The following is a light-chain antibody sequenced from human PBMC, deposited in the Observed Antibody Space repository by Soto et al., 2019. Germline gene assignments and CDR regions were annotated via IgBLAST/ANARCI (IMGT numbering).Light chain of an antibody. CDR1: QSVSDY. CDR3: QQRNNCYSWT. Sequence: EILLTQSPATLSFSPGDRVTLSCRASQSVSDYLAWYQQKPGQTPRLLIYDASNRATGIPARFSGSGSGTAVFPTIISREPEDFAVYYCQQRNNCYSWTFGQGTKVDIK. V-gene: IGKV3-11*01. J-gene: IGKJ1*01. CDR2: DAS.